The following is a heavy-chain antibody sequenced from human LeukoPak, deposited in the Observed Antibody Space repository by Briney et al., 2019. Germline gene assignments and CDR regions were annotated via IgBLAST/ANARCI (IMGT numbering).Heavy chain of an antibody. CDR1: EITLSNYG. J-gene: IGHJ4*02. V-gene: IGHV3-23*01. CDR2: ISGSGGGT. CDR3: AKRGVVIRVFLVGYHKEAYYFDS. Sequence: GGSLRLSCAVSEITLSNYGMSWVREAPGRGLECVAGISGSGGGTNYADSVKGRFTISRDNPKNTLYLQMNSLRAEDTAVYFCAKRGVVIRVFLVGYHKEAYYFDSWGQGALVTVSS. D-gene: IGHD3-10*01.